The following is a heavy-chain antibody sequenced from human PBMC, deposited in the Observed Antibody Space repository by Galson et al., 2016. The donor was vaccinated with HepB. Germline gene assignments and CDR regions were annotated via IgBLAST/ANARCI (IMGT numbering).Heavy chain of an antibody. Sequence: SLRLSCAASGFTFSNYGMHWVRQAPGKGLEWVAVISYDGRNKYYAASVKGRFTISRDNSKNTLYLQMNSLRAEDTAVYYCAKDPAVHAEWYYFDYWGQGTLVTVPS. V-gene: IGHV3-30*18. CDR3: AKDPAVHAEWYYFDY. CDR2: ISYDGRNK. CDR1: GFTFSNYG. J-gene: IGHJ4*02. D-gene: IGHD3-3*01.